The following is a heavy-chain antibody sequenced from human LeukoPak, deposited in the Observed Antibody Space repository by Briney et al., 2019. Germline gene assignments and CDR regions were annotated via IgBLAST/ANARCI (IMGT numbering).Heavy chain of an antibody. V-gene: IGHV1-46*03. J-gene: IGHJ4*02. CDR2: INPSVGGT. Sequence: AASVKVSCKAFGYGFTSYYIHWVRQAPGQGLEWMGIINPSVGGTTYARKFQGRATMTRDTSTSTVYMELSSLRSEDTAVYYCARHGSGRYYPAEGRVDYWGQGTLVTVSS. CDR1: GYGFTSYY. D-gene: IGHD3-10*01. CDR3: ARHGSGRYYPAEGRVDY.